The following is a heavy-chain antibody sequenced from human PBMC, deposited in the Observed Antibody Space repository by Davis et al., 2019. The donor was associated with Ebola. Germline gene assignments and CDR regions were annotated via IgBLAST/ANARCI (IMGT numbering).Heavy chain of an antibody. CDR1: GGTFSTYT. CDR3: ARDLLRDWTDV. CDR2: FIPVFARA. D-gene: IGHD3-16*01. V-gene: IGHV1-69*13. Sequence: AASVKVSCKASGGTFSTYTFTWVRQAPGQGLEWMGGFIPVFARANYAPKFQGRVTMTADESTSTVYMELTRLTSEDTAVYYCARDLLRDWTDVWGLGTLVTVSS. J-gene: IGHJ5*02.